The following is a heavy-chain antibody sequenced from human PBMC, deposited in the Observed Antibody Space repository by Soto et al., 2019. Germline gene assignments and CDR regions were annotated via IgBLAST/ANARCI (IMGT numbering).Heavy chain of an antibody. D-gene: IGHD3-22*01. CDR3: ARDGTLYDSSAYYYLY. V-gene: IGHV1-69*13. Sequence: ASVNVSCKASGGTFSRYTITWVRQATGQGLEWMGGITPMFGTPNYAQKFQGRVTITADESTSTAYMELSSLRSEDTAMYYCARDGTLYDSSAYYYLYWGQGTLVTVSS. J-gene: IGHJ4*02. CDR1: GGTFSRYT. CDR2: ITPMFGTP.